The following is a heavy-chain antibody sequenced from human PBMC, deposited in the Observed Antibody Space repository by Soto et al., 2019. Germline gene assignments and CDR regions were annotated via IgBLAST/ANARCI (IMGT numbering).Heavy chain of an antibody. D-gene: IGHD1-26*01. V-gene: IGHV3-33*01. CDR3: ARDGVGATTYFGYLDY. J-gene: IGHJ4*02. CDR2: IWHNGVNK. Sequence: TGGSLRLSCTASGFDFSVLGMQWVRQSPEKGLEWVATIWHNGVNKYYADFVQGRFTISRDNSKNTQSLQMDNLRAEDTAVYYCARDGVGATTYFGYLDYWSQGT. CDR1: GFDFSVLG.